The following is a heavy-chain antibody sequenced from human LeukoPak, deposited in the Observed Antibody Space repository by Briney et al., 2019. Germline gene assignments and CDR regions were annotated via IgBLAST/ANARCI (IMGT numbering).Heavy chain of an antibody. CDR2: ISSSSSYI. CDR3: ARGGDGSGSPLYYYYYYGMGV. J-gene: IGHJ6*02. CDR1: GFTFSFYS. V-gene: IGHV3-21*01. Sequence: PGGSLRLSCAASGFTFSFYSMSWVRQAPGKGLEWVSSISSSSSYIYYADSVKGRFTISRDNAKNSLYLQMNSLRAEDTAVYYCARGGDGSGSPLYYYYYYGMGVWGQGTTVTVSS. D-gene: IGHD3-10*01.